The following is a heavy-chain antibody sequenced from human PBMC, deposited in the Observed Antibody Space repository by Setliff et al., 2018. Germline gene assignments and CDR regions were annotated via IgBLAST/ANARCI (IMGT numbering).Heavy chain of an antibody. CDR2: IYTSGST. Sequence: SETLSLTCTVSGGSISSYYWSWIRQPAGKGLEWIGRIYTSGSTNYNPSLKSRVTMPVDTSKNQFSLKLSSVTAADTAVYYCARDSLSGHDFWSGYLNGDAFDIWGQGTMVTVSS. V-gene: IGHV4-4*07. CDR1: GGSISSYY. CDR3: ARDSLSGHDFWSGYLNGDAFDI. D-gene: IGHD3-3*01. J-gene: IGHJ3*02.